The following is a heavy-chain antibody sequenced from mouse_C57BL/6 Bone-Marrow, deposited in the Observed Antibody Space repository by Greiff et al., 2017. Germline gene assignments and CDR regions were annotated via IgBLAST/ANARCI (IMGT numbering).Heavy chain of an antibody. CDR1: GFTFSDYG. D-gene: IGHD4-1*02. CDR2: ISSGSSTI. Sequence: EVMLVESGGGLVKPGGSLKLSCAASGFTFSDYGMPWVRQAPEKGLEWVAYISSGSSTIYYADTVKGRFTISRDNAKNTLFLQMTSLRSEDTAMYYCARGNWAYTGFDYWGQGTTLTVAS. V-gene: IGHV5-17*01. J-gene: IGHJ2*01. CDR3: ARGNWAYTGFDY.